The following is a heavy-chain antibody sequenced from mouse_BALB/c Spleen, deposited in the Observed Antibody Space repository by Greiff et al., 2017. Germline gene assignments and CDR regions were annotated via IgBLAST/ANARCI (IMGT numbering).Heavy chain of an antibody. CDR1: GYSITSGYY. CDR2: ISYDGSN. V-gene: IGHV3-6*02. CDR3: AREYDGPWFAY. D-gene: IGHD2-14*01. J-gene: IGHJ3*01. Sequence: EVQLVESGPGLVKPSQSLSLTCSVTGYSITSGYYWNWIRQFPGNKLEWMGYISYDGSNNYNPSLKNRISITRDTSKNQFFLKLNSVTTEDTATYYCAREYDGPWFAYWGQGTLVTVSA.